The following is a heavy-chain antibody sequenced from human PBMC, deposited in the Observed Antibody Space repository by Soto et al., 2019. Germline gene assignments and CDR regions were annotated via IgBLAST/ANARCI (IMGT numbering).Heavy chain of an antibody. V-gene: IGHV3-30-3*01. D-gene: IGHD1-7*01. CDR1: GFSFDTFA. CDR2: ISDDGTNK. CDR3: ARSRRPTTSFDY. Sequence: QVQLVETGGGVVHPGKSVKLSCAASGFSFDTFAMHWVRQAPGRGLEWVAVISDDGTNKYYADFVRGRLTISRDNSKNTLYLQIDSVTSEDTAVFYCARSRRPTTSFDYWGQGTQVTVSS. J-gene: IGHJ4*02.